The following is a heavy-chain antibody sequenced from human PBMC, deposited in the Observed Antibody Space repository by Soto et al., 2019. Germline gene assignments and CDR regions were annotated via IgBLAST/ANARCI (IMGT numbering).Heavy chain of an antibody. CDR2: IWYDGSNK. CDR3: ARDSRDFWSGCLFDP. D-gene: IGHD3-3*01. V-gene: IGHV3-33*01. CDR1: GFTFSSYG. Sequence: GGSLRLSCAASGFTFSSYGMHWVRQAPGKGLEWVAVIWYDGSNKYYADSVKGRFTISRDNSKNTLYLQMNSLRAEDTAVYYCARDSRDFWSGCLFDPWGRGTLVTVS. J-gene: IGHJ5*02.